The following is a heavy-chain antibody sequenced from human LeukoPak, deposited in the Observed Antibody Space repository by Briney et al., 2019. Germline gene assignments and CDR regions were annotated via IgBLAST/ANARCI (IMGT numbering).Heavy chain of an antibody. V-gene: IGHV3-11*06. J-gene: IGHJ4*02. CDR3: AVGGFGDQEFDS. CDR2: ISYSSSYT. Sequence: PGGSLRLSCAPSGFTSSDYYMSWVRQAPGKGLEWVSYISYSSSYTKYADSVKGLFTISRDNAKNSLYLQMNSLRAEDTAVYYCAVGGFGDQEFDSWGQGTLVTVSS. D-gene: IGHD3-10*01. CDR1: GFTSSDYY.